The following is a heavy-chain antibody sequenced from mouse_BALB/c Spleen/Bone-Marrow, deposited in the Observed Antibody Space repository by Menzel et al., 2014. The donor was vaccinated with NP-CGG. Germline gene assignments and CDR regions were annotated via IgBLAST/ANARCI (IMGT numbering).Heavy chain of an antibody. J-gene: IGHJ2*01. Sequence: EVMLVESGGGLVQPGGSRKLSCAASGFTFSSFGVHWVRQAPEKGLEWVAYISSGSSTIYYADTVKGRFTISRDNPKNTLFLQTTSLRSEDTAMYYCARGKYGYDYWGQGTTLTVSS. CDR3: ARGKYGYDY. CDR1: GFTFSSFG. D-gene: IGHD2-10*02. V-gene: IGHV5-17*02. CDR2: ISSGSSTI.